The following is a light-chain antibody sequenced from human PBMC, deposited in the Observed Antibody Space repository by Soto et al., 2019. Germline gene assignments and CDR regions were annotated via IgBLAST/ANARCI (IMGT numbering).Light chain of an antibody. CDR1: SSNIGNNF. V-gene: IGLV1-47*01. J-gene: IGLJ1*01. CDR3: AAWDDSLSGHYV. CDR2: RNN. Sequence: QAVVTQAPSVSGAPGQRVVISCSGSSSNIGNNFVYWYQQLPGKAPKLLIYRNNQRRSGVPDRFSGSKSGTSASLAISGLRSEDEAEYYCAAWDDSLSGHYVFGTGTKLTVL.